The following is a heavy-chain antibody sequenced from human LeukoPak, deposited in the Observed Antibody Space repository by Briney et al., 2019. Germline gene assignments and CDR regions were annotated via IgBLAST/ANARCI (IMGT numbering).Heavy chain of an antibody. CDR2: IYSGGST. D-gene: IGHD4-17*01. CDR3: ARDSVTVNTFDI. Sequence: PGGSLRLSCAASGFTVSSNYMSWVRQAPGKGLEWVSVIYSGGSTYYADSVEGRFTISRDNSKNTLYLQMNSLRAEDTAVYYCARDSVTVNTFDIWGQGTMVTVSS. J-gene: IGHJ3*02. CDR1: GFTVSSNY. V-gene: IGHV3-66*01.